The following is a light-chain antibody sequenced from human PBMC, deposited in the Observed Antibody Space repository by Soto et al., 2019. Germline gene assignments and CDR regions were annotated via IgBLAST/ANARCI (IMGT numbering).Light chain of an antibody. CDR2: AAS. V-gene: IGKV3-20*01. CDR3: QQFGSSPGLT. Sequence: EIVLTQSPGTLSLSPGERATLSCRASQSINNRYLAWYQQKPGQAPRLLIYAASSRATGIPDRFSGSGSGTDFTLTISRLEPEDFAVYYCQQFGSSPGLTLGPGTKVDIK. CDR1: QSINNRY. J-gene: IGKJ3*01.